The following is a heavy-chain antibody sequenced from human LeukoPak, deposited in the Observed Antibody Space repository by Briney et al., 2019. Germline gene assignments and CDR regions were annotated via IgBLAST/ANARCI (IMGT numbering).Heavy chain of an antibody. CDR2: ISSSSSYI. CDR3: ARQGDFYDSSGYYYRSAFDI. J-gene: IGHJ3*02. V-gene: IGHV3-21*01. CDR1: GFTFSSYS. Sequence: GGSLRLSCAASGFTFSSYSMNWVRQAPGQGLEWVSSISSSSSYIYYADSVKGRFTISRDNAKNSLYLQMNSLRAEDTAVYYCARQGDFYDSSGYYYRSAFDIWGQGTMVTVSS. D-gene: IGHD3-22*01.